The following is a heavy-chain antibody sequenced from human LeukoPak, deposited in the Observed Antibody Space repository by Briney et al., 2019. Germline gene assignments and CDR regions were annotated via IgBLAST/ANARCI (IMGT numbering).Heavy chain of an antibody. CDR2: ISSSGSTI. CDR1: GFTFSDYY. CDR3: ARDRDCSSTSCYTDFDY. D-gene: IGHD2-2*02. J-gene: IGHJ4*02. Sequence: GGSLRLSCAASGFTFSDYYMSWIRRAPGKGLEWVSYISSSGSTIYYADSVKGRFTISRDNAKNSLYLQMNSLRAEDTAVYYCARDRDCSSTSCYTDFDYWGQGTLVTVSS. V-gene: IGHV3-11*01.